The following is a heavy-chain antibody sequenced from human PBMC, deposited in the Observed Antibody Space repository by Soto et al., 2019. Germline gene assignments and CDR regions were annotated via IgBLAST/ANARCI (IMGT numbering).Heavy chain of an antibody. CDR1: GGSISSYY. CDR3: ASGQTYYYDSSGYYSVWFDP. J-gene: IGHJ5*02. V-gene: IGHV4-59*01. D-gene: IGHD3-22*01. Sequence: PSETLSLTCTVSGGSISSYYWSWIRQPPGKGLEWIGYIYYSGSTNYNPSLKSRVTISVDTSKNQFSLKLSSVTAADTAVYYCASGQTYYYDSSGYYSVWFDPWGQGTLVTVS. CDR2: IYYSGST.